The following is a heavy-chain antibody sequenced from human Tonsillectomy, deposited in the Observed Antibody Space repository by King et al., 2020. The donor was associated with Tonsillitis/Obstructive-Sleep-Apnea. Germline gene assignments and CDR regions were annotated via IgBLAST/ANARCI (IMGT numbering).Heavy chain of an antibody. D-gene: IGHD3-16*01. J-gene: IGHJ4*02. CDR3: ARDSRWGPNFDY. CDR1: GFTFSSYE. V-gene: IGHV3-48*03. CDR2: ISSSGSTI. Sequence: VQLVESGGGLVQPGGSLRLSCAASGFTFSSYEMNWVRQAPGKGLEWVSYISSSGSTIYYAESVKGRFTISRDNAKNSLYLQMNSLRAEDTAVYYCARDSRWGPNFDYWGQGTLVTVSS.